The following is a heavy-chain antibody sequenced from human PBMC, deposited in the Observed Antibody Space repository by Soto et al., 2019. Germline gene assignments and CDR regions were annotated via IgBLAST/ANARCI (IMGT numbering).Heavy chain of an antibody. CDR1: GFTFGDYA. Sequence: GGSLRLSCTASGFTFGDYARSWFRQAPGKGLEWVGFIRSKAYGGTTEYAASVKGRFTISRDDSKSIAYLQMNSLKTEDTAVYYCTRVLAWMYSSGWYGSSYWGQGTLVTVSS. CDR3: TRVLAWMYSSGWYGSSY. D-gene: IGHD6-19*01. V-gene: IGHV3-49*03. J-gene: IGHJ4*02. CDR2: IRSKAYGGTT.